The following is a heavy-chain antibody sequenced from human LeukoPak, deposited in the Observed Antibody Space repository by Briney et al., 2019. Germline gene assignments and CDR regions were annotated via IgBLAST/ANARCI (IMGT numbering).Heavy chain of an antibody. D-gene: IGHD3-9*01. CDR2: IYYSGST. Sequence: SETLSLTCTVSGGSISSYYWSWIRQLPGKGLEWIGYIYYSGSTNYNPSLKSRVTISVDTSKNQFSLKLSSVTAADTAVYYCARVGGYYDILTGMEYYYYYMDVWGKGTTVTISS. CDR3: ARVGGYYDILTGMEYYYYYMDV. V-gene: IGHV4-59*01. CDR1: GGSISSYY. J-gene: IGHJ6*03.